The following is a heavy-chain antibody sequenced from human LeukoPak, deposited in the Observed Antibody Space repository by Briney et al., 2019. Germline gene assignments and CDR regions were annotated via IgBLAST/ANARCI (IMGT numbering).Heavy chain of an antibody. CDR1: GFTFSDYY. J-gene: IGHJ4*02. D-gene: IGHD1-26*01. V-gene: IGHV3-11*01. Sequence: GGSLRLSCAASGFTFSDYYMSWIRQAPGKGLEWVPYISSSGSTIYYADSVKGRFTISRDNAKNSLYLQMNSLRAEDTAVYYCARDRRYSGSYEDYWGQGTLVTVSS. CDR2: ISSSGSTI. CDR3: ARDRRYSGSYEDY.